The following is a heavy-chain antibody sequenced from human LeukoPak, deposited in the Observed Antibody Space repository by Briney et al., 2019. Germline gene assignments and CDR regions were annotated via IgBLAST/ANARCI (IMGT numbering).Heavy chain of an antibody. CDR1: GGTFSSYA. V-gene: IGHV1-69*05. CDR2: IIPIFGTA. D-gene: IGHD3-3*01. Sequence: ASVKVSCKASGGTFSSYAISWVRQAPGQGLEWMGGIIPIFGTANYAQKFQGRVTITTDESTSTAYMELSSLRSEDTAVYYCARGGDFWSGDYGYYFDYWGQGTLVTVSS. CDR3: ARGGDFWSGDYGYYFDY. J-gene: IGHJ4*02.